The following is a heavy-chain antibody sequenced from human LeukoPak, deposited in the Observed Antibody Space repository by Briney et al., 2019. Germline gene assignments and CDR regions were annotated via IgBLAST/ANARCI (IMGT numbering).Heavy chain of an antibody. D-gene: IGHD6-13*01. J-gene: IGHJ4*02. Sequence: GGSLRLSCAASGFTFSSYAMHWVRQAPGKGLEWVAVISYDGSNKYYADSVKGRFTISRDNSKNTLYLQMNSLRAEGTALYYCAKDTSIGAAAGTPDYWGQGTLVTVSS. CDR3: AKDTSIGAAAGTPDY. CDR1: GFTFSSYA. V-gene: IGHV3-30*04. CDR2: ISYDGSNK.